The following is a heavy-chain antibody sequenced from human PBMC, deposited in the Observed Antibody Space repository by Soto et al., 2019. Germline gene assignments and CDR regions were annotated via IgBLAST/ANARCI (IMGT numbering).Heavy chain of an antibody. J-gene: IGHJ4*02. CDR1: GYTFTNYY. V-gene: IGHV1-46*01. D-gene: IGHD5-18*01. CDR2: INPSGGST. Sequence: ASVKVSCKASGYTFTNYYMHWVRQAPGQGLEWMGIINPSGGSTSYAQKFQGRVTMTRDTSTSPVYMELSSLRSEDTALYYCARGPDTAMVPFNYWGQGTLVTVSS. CDR3: ARGPDTAMVPFNY.